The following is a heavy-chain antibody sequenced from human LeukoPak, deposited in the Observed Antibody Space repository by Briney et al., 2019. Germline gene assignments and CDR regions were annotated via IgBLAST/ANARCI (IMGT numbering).Heavy chain of an antibody. J-gene: IGHJ2*01. D-gene: IGHD6-19*01. Sequence: SGGSLRLSCEASGFTFGSSPMSWVRQAPGKGLEWVSSISVGGDYIYYGDSVKGRLTISRDNSRSTLYLQMISLRAEDTAVYYCAKIAVSGLWYFDLWGRGTLVTVSS. CDR2: ISVGGDYI. CDR1: GFTFGSSP. V-gene: IGHV3-23*01. CDR3: AKIAVSGLWYFDL.